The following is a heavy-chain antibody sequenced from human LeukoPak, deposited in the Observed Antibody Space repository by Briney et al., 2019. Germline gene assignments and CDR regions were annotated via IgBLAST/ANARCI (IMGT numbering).Heavy chain of an antibody. CDR1: GFTFSSFA. Sequence: PGGSLRLSCAASGFTFSSFAMSWVRQTPGKGLEWVSAISAGGGGTYYADSVKGRFTISRDTSKNTLYLQMNSLRAEDTAVYYCATAMATTNNWFDPWGQGTLVTVSS. CDR3: ATAMATTNNWFDP. J-gene: IGHJ5*02. CDR2: ISAGGGGT. D-gene: IGHD3-10*01. V-gene: IGHV3-23*01.